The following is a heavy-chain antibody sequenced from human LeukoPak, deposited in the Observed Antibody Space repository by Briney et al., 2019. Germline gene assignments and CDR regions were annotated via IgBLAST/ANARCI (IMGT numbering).Heavy chain of an antibody. CDR1: GGSISSGGYY. Sequence: PSQTLSLTCTVSGGSISSGGYYWSWIRQHPGKGLEWIGYIYYSGSTYYNPSLKSRVTISVDTSKNQFSLKLSSVTAADTAVYYCARDSYGYRSDRWFDPWGQGTLVTVSS. CDR2: IYYSGST. V-gene: IGHV4-31*03. J-gene: IGHJ5*02. D-gene: IGHD5-18*01. CDR3: ARDSYGYRSDRWFDP.